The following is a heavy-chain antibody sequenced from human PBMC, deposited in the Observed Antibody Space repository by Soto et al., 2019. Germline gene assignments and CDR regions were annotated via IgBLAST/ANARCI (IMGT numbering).Heavy chain of an antibody. CDR3: AKGQGEYQVLAKYYFDN. V-gene: IGHV3-23*01. J-gene: IGHJ4*02. Sequence: GGSLRLSCAASGFTFSRYGMNWVRQAPGKGLEWVSAISGSGSTTYYADSVKGGFTISRDNSKHTLYLQMNSLRAEDSALYYCAKGQGEYQVLAKYYFDNWGQGTLVTVSS. D-gene: IGHD2-2*01. CDR2: ISGSGSTT. CDR1: GFTFSRYG.